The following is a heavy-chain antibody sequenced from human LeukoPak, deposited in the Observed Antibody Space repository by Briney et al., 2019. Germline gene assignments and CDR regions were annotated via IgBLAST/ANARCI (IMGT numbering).Heavy chain of an antibody. CDR2: VSGSGSHT. CDR3: AKDVRGYDCYFDY. V-gene: IGHV3-23*01. D-gene: IGHD5-12*01. Sequence: PGGSLRLSCAASGFTFSSYAMSGVRPAPRKGLEWVSSVSGSGSHTSYADSVKGRFTISRDNSKNTLYLQMDSLRAEDAAVYYCAKDVRGYDCYFDYWGQGALVTVSS. J-gene: IGHJ4*02. CDR1: GFTFSSYA.